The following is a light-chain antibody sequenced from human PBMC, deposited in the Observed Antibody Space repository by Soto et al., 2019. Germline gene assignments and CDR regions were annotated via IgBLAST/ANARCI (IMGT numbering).Light chain of an antibody. CDR3: HQCRKWPPKT. V-gene: IGKV3-15*01. Sequence: EIVMTQTPAILSETHGESATLSCRASQSVTSNYLAWYQQHPGQPPRLLLYGISTRATGIRARFGGRWSGTEFTLTMSGLQSEDLAGDCWHQCRKWPPKTFGPGTKVDIK. CDR1: QSVTSN. J-gene: IGKJ1*01. CDR2: GIS.